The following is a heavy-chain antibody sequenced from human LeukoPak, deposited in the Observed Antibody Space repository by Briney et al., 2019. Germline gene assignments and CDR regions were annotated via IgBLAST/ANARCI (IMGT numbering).Heavy chain of an antibody. CDR2: IYYSGST. V-gene: IGHV4-59*12. J-gene: IGHJ5*02. CDR1: GGSISSYY. Sequence: SETLSLTCTVSGGSISSYYWSWIRQPPGKGLEWIGYIYYSGSTNYNPSLKSRVTISVDTSKNQFSLKLSSVTAADTAVYYCARPGRYYGSGNWFDPWGQGTLVTVSS. CDR3: ARPGRYYGSGNWFDP. D-gene: IGHD3-10*01.